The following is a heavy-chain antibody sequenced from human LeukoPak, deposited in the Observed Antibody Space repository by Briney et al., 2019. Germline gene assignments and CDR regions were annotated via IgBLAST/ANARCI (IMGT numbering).Heavy chain of an antibody. V-gene: IGHV1-69*13. CDR2: IIPIFGTA. J-gene: IGHJ4*02. CDR3: ARDGIAAAGYDY. CDR1: GGTFSSYA. Sequence: SVKVSCMASGGTFSSYAISWVRQAPGQGLEWMGGIIPIFGTANYAQKFQGRVTITADESTSTAYMELSSLRSEDTAVYYCARDGIAAAGYDYWGQGTLVTVSS. D-gene: IGHD6-13*01.